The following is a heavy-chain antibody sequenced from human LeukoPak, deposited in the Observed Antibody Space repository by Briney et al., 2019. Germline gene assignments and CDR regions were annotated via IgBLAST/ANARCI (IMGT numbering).Heavy chain of an antibody. CDR3: ASVSDGSGSYLGYYYYYMDV. CDR1: GGTFSSYA. V-gene: IGHV1-69*13. Sequence: ASVKVSCKASGGTFSSYAISWVRQAPGQGLEWMGGIIPIFGTANYAQKFQGRVTITADESTSTAYMELSSLRSEDTAVYYCASVSDGSGSYLGYYYYYMDVWGKGTTVTISS. J-gene: IGHJ6*03. D-gene: IGHD3-10*01. CDR2: IIPIFGTA.